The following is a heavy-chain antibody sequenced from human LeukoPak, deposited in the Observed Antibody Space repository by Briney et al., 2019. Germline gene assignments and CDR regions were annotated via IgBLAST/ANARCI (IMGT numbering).Heavy chain of an antibody. CDR2: INHSGST. J-gene: IGHJ4*02. CDR3: ARGRYYYDSSGYPTIYYFDY. Sequence: SETLSLTCAVYGGSFSGYYWSWIRQPPGKGLEWIGKINHSGSTNYNPSLKSRVTISVDTSKNQFSLKLSSVTAADTAVYYCARGRYYYDSSGYPTIYYFDYWGQGTLVTVSS. V-gene: IGHV4-34*01. D-gene: IGHD3-22*01. CDR1: GGSFSGYY.